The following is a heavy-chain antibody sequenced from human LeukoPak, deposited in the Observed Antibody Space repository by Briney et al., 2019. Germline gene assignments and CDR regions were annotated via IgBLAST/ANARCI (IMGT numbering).Heavy chain of an antibody. J-gene: IGHJ5*02. Sequence: GGSLRLSCAASGFTVSSNYMNWVRLAPGKGLEWVSVIYGGGNIYYADSVKGRFTISRDNSKNTLYLQMNSLRAEDTALYYCVKASSSSPQYNWFDAWGQGTLVTVSS. D-gene: IGHD6-6*01. CDR1: GFTVSSNY. CDR2: IYGGGNI. CDR3: VKASSSSPQYNWFDA. V-gene: IGHV3-53*01.